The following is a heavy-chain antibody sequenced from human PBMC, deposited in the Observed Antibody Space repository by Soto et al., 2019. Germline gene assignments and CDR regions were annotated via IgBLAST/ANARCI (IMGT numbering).Heavy chain of an antibody. Sequence: SETLSLTCTVSGGSISSYYWSWIRQPPGKGLEWIGYIYYSGSTNYNPSLKSRVTISVDTSKNQFSLKLSSVTAADTAVYYCARGLGGRSSWYPSRYNWFDPWGQGTLVTVSS. CDR1: GGSISSYY. V-gene: IGHV4-59*01. D-gene: IGHD6-13*01. J-gene: IGHJ5*02. CDR2: IYYSGST. CDR3: ARGLGGRSSWYPSRYNWFDP.